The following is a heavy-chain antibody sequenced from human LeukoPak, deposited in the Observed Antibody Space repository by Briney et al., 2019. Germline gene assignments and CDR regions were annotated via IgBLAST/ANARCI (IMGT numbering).Heavy chain of an antibody. D-gene: IGHD2-21*02. J-gene: IGHJ4*02. Sequence: GGSLSLSCAASGFTFDDYIMHWVRQAPGKGLEWVSLIGWDGDATYYSDSVKGRFTISRDNSKNSLYLQMNALTTEDTALYYCAKGAEYCGGDCYLTGDYFDYWGRGTLVTVSS. CDR1: GFTFDDYI. V-gene: IGHV3-43*01. CDR3: AKGAEYCGGDCYLTGDYFDY. CDR2: IGWDGDAT.